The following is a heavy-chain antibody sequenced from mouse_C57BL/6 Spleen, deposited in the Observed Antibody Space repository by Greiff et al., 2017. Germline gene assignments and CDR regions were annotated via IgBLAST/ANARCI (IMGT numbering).Heavy chain of an antibody. Sequence: VQVEESGAELVKPGASVKLSCKASGYAFSEYTIHWVKQRSGKGLEWIGWFYPGGGSIKYNEKFKDKATLTADKSSSTVYMELSRLTSEDSAVDVCARHEGPVEYCDVWGTGTTVTVSS. V-gene: IGHV1-62-2*01. CDR3: ARHEGPVEYCDV. CDR2: FYPGGGSI. J-gene: IGHJ1*03. D-gene: IGHD1-1*01. CDR1: GYAFSEYT.